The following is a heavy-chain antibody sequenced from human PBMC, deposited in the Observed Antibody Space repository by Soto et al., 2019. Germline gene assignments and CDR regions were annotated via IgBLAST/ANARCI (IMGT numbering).Heavy chain of an antibody. CDR1: GFTFSSYA. V-gene: IGHV3-23*01. D-gene: IGHD2-15*01. CDR2: VSIGGST. Sequence: DVQLLESGGGLVQPEGSLRLSCAASGFTFSSYAMGWVRQGPGKGLEWVAVVSIGGSTHYADSVRGRFTISRDNSKNTPSLQMNSLTADETAVYFCVKRRGAGGHFDYWGQGALVTVSS. J-gene: IGHJ4*02. CDR3: VKRRGAGGHFDY.